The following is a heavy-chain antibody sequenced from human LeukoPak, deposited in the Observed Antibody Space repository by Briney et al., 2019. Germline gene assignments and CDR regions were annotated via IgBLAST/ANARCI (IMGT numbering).Heavy chain of an antibody. Sequence: GESLKISCKGSGYTFTGYYMHWVRQAPGQGLEWMGWINPNSGGTNYAQKFQGRVTMTRDTSISTAYMELSRLRSDDTAVYYCAREGYDSSGYYWIGFYYYYMDVWGKGTTVTVSS. V-gene: IGHV1-2*02. CDR2: INPNSGGT. J-gene: IGHJ6*03. CDR3: AREGYDSSGYYWIGFYYYYMDV. D-gene: IGHD3-22*01. CDR1: GYTFTGYY.